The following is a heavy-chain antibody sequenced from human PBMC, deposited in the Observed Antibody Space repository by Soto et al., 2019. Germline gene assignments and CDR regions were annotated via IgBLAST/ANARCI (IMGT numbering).Heavy chain of an antibody. CDR2: INPSGGST. Sequence: ASVKVSFKASGYTFTSYYMHWVRQAPGQGLEWMGIINPSGGSTSYAQKFQGRVPMTRDTSTSTVYMELSSLRSEDTAVYYCARPFWSAYGSYSYYHGMDVWGQGTTVTVSS. V-gene: IGHV1-46*01. CDR1: GYTFTSYY. D-gene: IGHD3-3*01. J-gene: IGHJ6*02. CDR3: ARPFWSAYGSYSYYHGMDV.